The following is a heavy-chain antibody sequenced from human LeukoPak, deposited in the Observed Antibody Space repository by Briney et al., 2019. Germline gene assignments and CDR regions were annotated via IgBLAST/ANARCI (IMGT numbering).Heavy chain of an antibody. Sequence: PGGSLRLSCAASGFTFSSYGMNWVRQAPGKGLEWVSGIRGSGGSTYYADSVKGRFTISRDNSKNTLYLQMNSLRAEDTAVYYCAKKYSTGLDPWGQGTLVTVSS. CDR2: IRGSGGST. V-gene: IGHV3-23*01. J-gene: IGHJ5*02. CDR3: AKKYSTGLDP. D-gene: IGHD1-26*01. CDR1: GFTFSSYG.